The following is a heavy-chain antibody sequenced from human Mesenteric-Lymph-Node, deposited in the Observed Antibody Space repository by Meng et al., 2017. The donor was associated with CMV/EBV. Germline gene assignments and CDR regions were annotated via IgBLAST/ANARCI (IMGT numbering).Heavy chain of an antibody. CDR2: IYYSGTT. D-gene: IGHD2-21*01. CDR3: ARTYSRYYFDY. J-gene: IGHJ4*02. V-gene: IGHV4-31*03. Sequence: CTVSGGSISSYGYYWSWIRQHPGKGLEWVGYIYYSGTTYYNPSLKSRVTISVDTSKNQFSLKLTSVTAADTAVYYCARTYSRYYFDYWGQGTLVTVSS. CDR1: GGSISSYGYY.